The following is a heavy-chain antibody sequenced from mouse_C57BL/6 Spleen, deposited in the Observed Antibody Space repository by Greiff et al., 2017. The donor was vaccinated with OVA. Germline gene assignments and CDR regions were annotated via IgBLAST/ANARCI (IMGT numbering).Heavy chain of an antibody. J-gene: IGHJ2*01. V-gene: IGHV14-4*01. CDR2: IDPENGDT. CDR3: TTGHFDY. CDR1: GFDIKDDY. Sequence: VHVKPSGAELVRPGASVKLSCTASGFDIKDDYMQWVKQRPEQGLEWIGWIDPENGDTEYASKFQGKATITADTSSNTAYLQLSSLTSEDTAVYYCTTGHFDYWGQGTTLTVSS.